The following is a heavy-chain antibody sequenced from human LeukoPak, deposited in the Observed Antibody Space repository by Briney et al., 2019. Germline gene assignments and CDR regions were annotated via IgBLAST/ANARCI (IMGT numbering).Heavy chain of an antibody. Sequence: ASVKVSCKASGYTFTGYYMHWVRQAPGQGLEWMGWINPNSGGTNYAQKLQGRVTMTTDTSTSTAYMELRSLRSDDTAVYYCARDLVAFGGVIVHDPLDAFDIWGQGTMVTVSS. CDR2: INPNSGGT. J-gene: IGHJ3*02. CDR1: GYTFTGYY. CDR3: ARDLVAFGGVIVHDPLDAFDI. D-gene: IGHD3-16*02. V-gene: IGHV1-2*02.